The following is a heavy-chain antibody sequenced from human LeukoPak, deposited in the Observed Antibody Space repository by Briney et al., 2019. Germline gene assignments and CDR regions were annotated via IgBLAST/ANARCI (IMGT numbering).Heavy chain of an antibody. V-gene: IGHV4-34*01. Sequence: SETLSLTCAVYGGSFSGYYWSWIRQPPGKGLEWIGEINHSGSTSYNPPLKSRVTISVDTSKNQFSLKLSSVTAADTAVYYCARPIRGDYAFDIWGQGTMVTVSS. CDR2: INHSGST. D-gene: IGHD3-3*02. CDR1: GGSFSGYY. J-gene: IGHJ3*02. CDR3: ARPIRGDYAFDI.